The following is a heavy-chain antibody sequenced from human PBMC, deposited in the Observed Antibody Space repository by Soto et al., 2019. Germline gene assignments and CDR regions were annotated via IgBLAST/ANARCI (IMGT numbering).Heavy chain of an antibody. CDR1: GGSISSGDYY. D-gene: IGHD6-6*01. CDR3: AREEYSSSGYYYGMDV. J-gene: IGHJ6*02. Sequence: QVQLQESGPGLLKPSQTLSLTCTVSGGSISSGDYYWSWIRQPPGKGLGWLGYIYYSGSTYYNPSLKSRVTISVDTSKNQFSLKLSSVTAADTAVYYCAREEYSSSGYYYGMDVWGQGTTVTVSS. CDR2: IYYSGST. V-gene: IGHV4-30-4*01.